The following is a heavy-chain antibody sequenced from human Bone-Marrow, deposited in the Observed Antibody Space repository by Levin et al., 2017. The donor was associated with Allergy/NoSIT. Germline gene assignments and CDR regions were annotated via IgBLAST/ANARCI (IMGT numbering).Heavy chain of an antibody. CDR3: ARGWFGELPDDDAFDI. D-gene: IGHD3-10*01. J-gene: IGHJ3*02. Sequence: SCAASGFTFSSYGMHWVRQAPGKGLEWVAVIWYDGSNKYYADSVKGRFTISRDNSKNTLYLQMNSLRAEDTAVYYCARGWFGELPDDDAFDIWGQGTMVTVSS. CDR2: IWYDGSNK. CDR1: GFTFSSYG. V-gene: IGHV3-33*01.